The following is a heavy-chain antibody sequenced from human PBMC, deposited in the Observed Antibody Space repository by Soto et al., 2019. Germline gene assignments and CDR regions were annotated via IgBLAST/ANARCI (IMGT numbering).Heavy chain of an antibody. J-gene: IGHJ6*03. CDR1: GYTFTSYC. D-gene: IGHD3-3*01. V-gene: IGHV1-18*01. CDR3: ARSGLTIFGVVIMSYMDV. Sequence: ASVKVSCKASGYTFTSYCISWVRQAPGQGLEWMGWISAYNGNTNYAQKLQGRVTMTTDTSTSTAYMELRSLRSDDTAVYYCARSGLTIFGVVIMSYMDVWGKGTTVTVSS. CDR2: ISAYNGNT.